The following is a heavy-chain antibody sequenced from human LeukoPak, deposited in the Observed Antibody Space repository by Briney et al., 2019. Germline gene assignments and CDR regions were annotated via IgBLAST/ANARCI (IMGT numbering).Heavy chain of an antibody. J-gene: IGHJ5*02. CDR3: AKEGIPTGYYYDSSGLKNWFDP. Sequence: GGSLRLSCAASGFTFDDYAMHWVRQAPGKGLEWVSGISWNGGTMVYADSVKGRFTISRDNAKNSLYLQMNSRRAEDTALYYCAKEGIPTGYYYDSSGLKNWFDPWGQGTLVTVSS. CDR2: ISWNGGTM. CDR1: GFTFDDYA. D-gene: IGHD3-22*01. V-gene: IGHV3-9*01.